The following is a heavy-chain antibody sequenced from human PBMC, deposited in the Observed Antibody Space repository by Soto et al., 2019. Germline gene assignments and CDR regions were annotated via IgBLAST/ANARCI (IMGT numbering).Heavy chain of an antibody. CDR2: ISAYNGNT. CDR3: ARDPKQQLVRTYYYGMDV. D-gene: IGHD6-13*01. V-gene: IGHV1-18*01. CDR1: GYTFTSYG. Sequence: GASVKVSCKASGYTFTSYGISWVRQAPGQGLEWMGWISAYNGNTNYAQKLQGRVTMTTDTSTSTAYMELRSLRSDDTAVYYCARDPKQQLVRTYYYGMDVWGQGTTVTVSS. J-gene: IGHJ6*02.